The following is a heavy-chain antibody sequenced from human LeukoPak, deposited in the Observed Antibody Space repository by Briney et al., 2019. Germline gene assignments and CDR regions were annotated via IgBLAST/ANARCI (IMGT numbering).Heavy chain of an antibody. CDR2: ISHGGNT. V-gene: IGHV4-34*01. Sequence: SETLSLTCAVYGESFSGYYWSWVRQPPGKGLEWIGEISHGGNTNYNPSLKSRVTISLDTSKKQFFLRLSSVTAADTAVYYCAMSFYDISDYSLSGAFDIWGQGTMVTVSS. J-gene: IGHJ3*02. CDR3: AMSFYDISDYSLSGAFDI. CDR1: GESFSGYY. D-gene: IGHD3-22*01.